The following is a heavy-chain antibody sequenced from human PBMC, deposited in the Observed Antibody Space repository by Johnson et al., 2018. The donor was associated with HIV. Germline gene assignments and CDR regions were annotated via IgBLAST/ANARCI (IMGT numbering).Heavy chain of an antibody. D-gene: IGHD3-9*01. V-gene: IGHV3-11*04. CDR1: GFTFSDYY. J-gene: IGHJ3*02. Sequence: QVQLVESGGGLVKPGGSLRLSCAASGFTFSDYYMTWIRQAPGKGMESISSISSSGRPIYYADSVKVRFTMSRDNAKKSLYLQMNSLRAEDTAVYYCAREEGTDILTRGDAFDIWGQGTMVTVSS. CDR3: AREEGTDILTRGDAFDI. CDR2: ISSSGRPI.